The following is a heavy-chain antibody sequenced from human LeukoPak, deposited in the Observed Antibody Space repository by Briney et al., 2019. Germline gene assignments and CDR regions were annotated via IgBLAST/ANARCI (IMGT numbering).Heavy chain of an antibody. J-gene: IGHJ4*02. D-gene: IGHD1-26*01. CDR2: FSGSGGST. CDR3: ARWGARPYYFDY. CDR1: GFTFSRFA. Sequence: GGSLRLSCAASGFTFSRFAMSWVRQAPGKGLEWVSGFSGSGGSTYYADSVKGRFTISRDNAKNSLYLQMNSLRAEDTAVYYCARWGARPYYFDYWGQGTLVTVSS. V-gene: IGHV3-23*01.